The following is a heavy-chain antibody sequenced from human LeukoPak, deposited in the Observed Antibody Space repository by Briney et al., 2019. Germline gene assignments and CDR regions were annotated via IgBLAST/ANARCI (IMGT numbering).Heavy chain of an antibody. D-gene: IGHD3-22*01. V-gene: IGHV1-24*01. J-gene: IGHJ4*02. CDR2: FDPEDGET. Sequence: ASVKVSCKVSGYTLTELSMHWVRQAPGKGLEWMGGFDPEDGETIYAQKFQGRVTMTEDTTTDTAYMELSSLRSEDTAVYYCATGVTMIVEFQCIYWGQGTLVTVSS. CDR3: ATGVTMIVEFQCIY. CDR1: GYTLTELS.